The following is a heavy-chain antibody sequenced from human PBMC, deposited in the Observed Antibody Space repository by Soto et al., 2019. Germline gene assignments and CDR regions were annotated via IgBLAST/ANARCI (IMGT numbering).Heavy chain of an antibody. CDR3: TRCGIRYHSIGYYLGIDGMDV. V-gene: IGHV1-69*12. J-gene: IGHJ6*02. D-gene: IGHD3-22*01. Sequence: QVPLVQSGAEVKKPESSVRVSCKASGGTFNSYAITWVRQAPGQGLEWMGGTIPMFGTTNYAEKFQGRVTISADESTNTAYMELSSLRSEDTAVYYCTRCGIRYHSIGYYLGIDGMDVWRQGTTVIVSS. CDR2: TIPMFGTT. CDR1: GGTFNSYA.